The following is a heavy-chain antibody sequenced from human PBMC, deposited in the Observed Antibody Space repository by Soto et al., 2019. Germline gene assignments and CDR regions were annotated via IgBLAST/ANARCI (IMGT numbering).Heavy chain of an antibody. D-gene: IGHD1-7*01. V-gene: IGHV3-33*05. J-gene: IGHJ6*02. CDR2: ISHDGDDK. CDR1: GFTFSSYE. Sequence: GGSLRLSCVTSGFTFSSYEFHWVRQAPGTGLDWVALISHDGDDKKYAVSVKGRFSISTDPSTNTLYLLMKGLKVEDTAVYYCASVYEDFANYKFYYGMSVWGQGTTVTVSS. CDR3: ASVYEDFANYKFYYGMSV.